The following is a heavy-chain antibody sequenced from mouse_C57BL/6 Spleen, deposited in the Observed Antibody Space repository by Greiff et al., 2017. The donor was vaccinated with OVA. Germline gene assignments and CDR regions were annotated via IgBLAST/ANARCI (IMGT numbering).Heavy chain of an antibody. V-gene: IGHV1-81*01. J-gene: IGHJ4*01. CDR1: GYTFTSYG. CDR2: ISPTGGNT. CDR3: ARRVGLTDPLDY. D-gene: IGHD4-1*01. Sequence: QVQLQQSGAELARPGASVKLSCKASGYTFTSYGISWVKQSTGQGLEWMGEISPTGGNTYYNEKFKGKATLTADKSSSTAYMELRSLKAEDSAVYFCARRVGLTDPLDYWGQGTTLTVSS.